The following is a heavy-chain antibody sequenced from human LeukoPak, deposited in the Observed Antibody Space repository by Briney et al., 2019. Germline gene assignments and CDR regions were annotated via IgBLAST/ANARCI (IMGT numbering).Heavy chain of an antibody. V-gene: IGHV3-30-3*01. CDR1: GFTFSSYA. CDR3: ARDELTGDPVYAFDI. CDR2: ISYDGSNK. Sequence: PGGSLRLSCAASGFTFSSYAMHWVRQAPGKGLEWVAVISYDGSNKYYADSVKGRFTISRDNSKNTLYLQMNSLRAEDTAVYYCARDELTGDPVYAFDIWGQGTMVTVSS. D-gene: IGHD7-27*01. J-gene: IGHJ3*02.